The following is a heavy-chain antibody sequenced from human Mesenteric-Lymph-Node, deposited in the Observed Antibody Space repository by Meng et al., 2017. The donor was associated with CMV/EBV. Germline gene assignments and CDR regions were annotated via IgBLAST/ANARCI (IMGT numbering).Heavy chain of an antibody. CDR2: MYSGGDR. J-gene: IGHJ4*02. D-gene: IGHD6-6*01. CDR3: AREMGSIDYRYFGY. Sequence: GESLKISCVASGFTVSSNYMSWVRQAPGKGLEWVSVMYSGGDRYYADSVKGRFTISRDNFKNTVYLQMNSLRVEDTAVYYCAREMGSIDYRYFGYWGQGTEVPSPQ. V-gene: IGHV3-53*01. CDR1: GFTVSSNY.